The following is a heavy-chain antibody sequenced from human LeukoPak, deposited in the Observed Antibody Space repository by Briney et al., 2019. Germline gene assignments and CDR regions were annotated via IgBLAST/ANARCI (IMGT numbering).Heavy chain of an antibody. J-gene: IGHJ3*02. CDR3: AKDIDYSNYGSVFAFDI. V-gene: IGHV3-23*01. D-gene: IGHD4-11*01. CDR2: ISGSGGST. Sequence: PGGSLRLSCAASGFTFSSYAMSWVRKAPGKGLEWVSAISGSGGSTYYADSVKGRFTISRDNSKNTLYLQMNSLRAEDTAVYYCAKDIDYSNYGSVFAFDIWGQGTMVTVSS. CDR1: GFTFSSYA.